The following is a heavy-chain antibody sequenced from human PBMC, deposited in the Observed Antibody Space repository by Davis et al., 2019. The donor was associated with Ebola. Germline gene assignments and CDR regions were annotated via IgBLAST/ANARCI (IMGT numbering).Heavy chain of an antibody. V-gene: IGHV3-23*01. CDR2: ISGSGGST. Sequence: PGGSLRLSCAASGFTFSSYAMSWVRQAPGKGLEWVSAISGSGGSTYYADSVKGRFTISRDNSKNTLYLQMNSLRAEDTAVYYCARGTYGDYDAFDIWGQGTMVTVSS. CDR1: GFTFSSYA. D-gene: IGHD4-17*01. J-gene: IGHJ3*02. CDR3: ARGTYGDYDAFDI.